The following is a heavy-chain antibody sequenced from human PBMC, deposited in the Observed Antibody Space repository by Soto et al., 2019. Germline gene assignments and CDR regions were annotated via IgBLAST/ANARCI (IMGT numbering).Heavy chain of an antibody. CDR2: TYYRSKWYN. CDR1: NSVA. CDR3: AHDYGSGSYYYGSDP. V-gene: IGHV6-1*01. J-gene: IGHJ5*02. D-gene: IGHD3-10*01. Sequence: NSVAGKWLKQTPSRGLEWLGRTYYRSKWYNDYAVSVKSRITINPDTSKNQFSLQLNSVTPEDTAVYYCAHDYGSGSYYYGSDPWGQGTLVPVSS.